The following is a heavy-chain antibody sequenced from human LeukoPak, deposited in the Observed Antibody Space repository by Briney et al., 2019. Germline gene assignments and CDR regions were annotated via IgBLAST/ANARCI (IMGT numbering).Heavy chain of an antibody. CDR2: ISSSSSYI. J-gene: IGHJ4*02. CDR1: GFTLSSYS. D-gene: IGHD3-16*02. Sequence: GGSLRLSCAPSGFTLSSYSINWVRQAPGKGLEWVSSISSSSSYIYYADSVKGRFTISRDNAKNSLYLQMNSLRAEDTAVYYCARDSSYDYVWGSYRTFFDYWGQGTLVTVSS. CDR3: ARDSSYDYVWGSYRTFFDY. V-gene: IGHV3-21*01.